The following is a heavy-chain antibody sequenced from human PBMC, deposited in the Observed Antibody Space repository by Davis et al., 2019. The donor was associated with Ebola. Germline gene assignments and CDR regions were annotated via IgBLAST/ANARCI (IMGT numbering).Heavy chain of an antibody. CDR2: ISGSGGST. D-gene: IGHD3-22*01. V-gene: IGHV3-23*01. CDR3: ARKIEI. J-gene: IGHJ3*02. CDR1: GFTFRSYA. Sequence: GESLKISCAASGFTFRSYAMSWVRQAPGKGLEWVSAISGSGGSTYYADSVKGRFTISRDNSKKTLYLQMNSLRAEDTAVYYCARKIEIWGQGTMVTVSS.